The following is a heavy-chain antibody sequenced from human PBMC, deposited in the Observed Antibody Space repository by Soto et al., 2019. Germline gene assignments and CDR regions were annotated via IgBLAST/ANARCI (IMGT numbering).Heavy chain of an antibody. D-gene: IGHD4-17*01. J-gene: IGHJ5*02. V-gene: IGHV4-39*02. Sequence: HLQLQESGPGLVKPSETLSLTCAVSGGSISSSGYWWGWIRQPPGKGLEWIATVYDTGHTFYNPYLKSRVTISADTSKNHFSLKLNSVTAADTAVYYCAKRAYGDPFDPWGQGALVTVSS. CDR2: VYDTGHT. CDR3: AKRAYGDPFDP. CDR1: GGSISSSGYW.